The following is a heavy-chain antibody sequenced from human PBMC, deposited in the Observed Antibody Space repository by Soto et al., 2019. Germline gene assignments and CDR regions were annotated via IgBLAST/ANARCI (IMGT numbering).Heavy chain of an antibody. Sequence: SETLSLTCAVYGGSFSGYYWSWIRQPPGKGLEWIGEINHSGSTNYNPSLKSRVTISVDTSKNQFSLKLSSVTAADTAVYYCARGFFRQKDRRITMVRGVSPARFDPWGQGTLVTVS. D-gene: IGHD3-10*01. CDR3: ARGFFRQKDRRITMVRGVSPARFDP. CDR2: INHSGST. J-gene: IGHJ5*02. V-gene: IGHV4-34*01. CDR1: GGSFSGYY.